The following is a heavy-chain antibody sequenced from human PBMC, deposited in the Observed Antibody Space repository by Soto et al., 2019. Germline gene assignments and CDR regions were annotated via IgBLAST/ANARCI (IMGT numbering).Heavy chain of an antibody. Sequence: PSETLSLTCAVYGGSFSGYYWSWIRQPPGKGLEWIGEINHSGSTNYNPSLKSRVTISVDTSKNQFSLKPSSVTAADTAVYYCARGGITMIVVVRPGRHNWFDPWGQGTTVTVSS. CDR3: ARGGITMIVVVRPGRHNWFDP. D-gene: IGHD3-22*01. J-gene: IGHJ5*01. V-gene: IGHV4-34*01. CDR2: INHSGST. CDR1: GGSFSGYY.